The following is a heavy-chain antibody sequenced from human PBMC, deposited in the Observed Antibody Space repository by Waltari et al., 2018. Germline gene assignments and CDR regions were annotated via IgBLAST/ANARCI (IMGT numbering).Heavy chain of an antibody. Sequence: QVQLVQSGAEVKKPGASVKVSCKASGYTFTSYGISWVRQAPGQGLEWMGWISAYHGNTNYATKLQGRFTMTTDTSTSTAYMGLRSLRSDDTAVYYCARDLGYYYDSSGAYFDYWGQGTLVTVSS. CDR2: ISAYHGNT. CDR3: ARDLGYYYDSSGAYFDY. V-gene: IGHV1-18*01. D-gene: IGHD3-22*01. J-gene: IGHJ4*02. CDR1: GYTFTSYG.